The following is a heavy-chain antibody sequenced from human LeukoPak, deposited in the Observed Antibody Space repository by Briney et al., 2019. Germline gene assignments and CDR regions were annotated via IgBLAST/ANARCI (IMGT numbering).Heavy chain of an antibody. D-gene: IGHD3-22*01. CDR1: GFTFSSYS. Sequence: GGSLRLSCAASGFTFSSYSMNWVRQAPGKGLEWVSSISSSSSYIYYADSVKGRFTISRDNAKNSLYLQMNSLRAEDTAVYYCASAKYYYDSSGYDHFDYWGQGTLVTVSS. CDR3: ASAKYYYDSSGYDHFDY. CDR2: ISSSSSYI. J-gene: IGHJ4*02. V-gene: IGHV3-21*01.